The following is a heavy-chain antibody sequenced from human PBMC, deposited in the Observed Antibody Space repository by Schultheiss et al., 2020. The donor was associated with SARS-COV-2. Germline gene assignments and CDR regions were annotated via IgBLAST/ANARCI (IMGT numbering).Heavy chain of an antibody. CDR3: AHRRRQQQARITVTFDP. J-gene: IGHJ5*02. CDR2: IDWDDDK. D-gene: IGHD6-13*01. CDR1: GFSLNTSGMC. V-gene: IGHV2-70*12. Sequence: SGPTLVQPTQTLTLTCTFSGFSLNTSGMCVSWIRQPPGKALEWLALIDWDDDKYYSTSLKTRLSVSKDTSKNQVVLTMTNMDPVDTATYYCAHRRRQQQARITVTFDPWGQGTLVTVSS.